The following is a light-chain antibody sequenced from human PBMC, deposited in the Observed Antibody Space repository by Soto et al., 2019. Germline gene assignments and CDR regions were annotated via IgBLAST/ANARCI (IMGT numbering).Light chain of an antibody. CDR3: CSYAGS. V-gene: IGLV2-11*01. CDR1: SSDVGGYNY. Sequence: QSALTQPRSVSGSPGQSVTISCTGTSSDVGGYNYVSWYQQHPGKAPKLMIYDVSKRPSGVPDRFSGSKSGNTASLTISGLQAEDEADYYCCSYAGSFGGGTKLTVL. CDR2: DVS. J-gene: IGLJ2*01.